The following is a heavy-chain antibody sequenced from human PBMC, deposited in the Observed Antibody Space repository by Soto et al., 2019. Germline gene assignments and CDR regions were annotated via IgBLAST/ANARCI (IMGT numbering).Heavy chain of an antibody. CDR3: ARVNYDYVWGSYRPYGMDV. Sequence: QLQLQESGSGLVKPSQTLSLTCAVSGGSISSGGYSWSWIRQPPGKGLEWIGYIYHSGSTYYNPSLKSRVTISVGRSNNQCSLKLSSVTAADTAVYYCARVNYDYVWGSYRPYGMDVWGQGTTVTVSS. D-gene: IGHD3-16*02. CDR2: IYHSGST. J-gene: IGHJ6*02. V-gene: IGHV4-30-2*01. CDR1: GGSISSGGYS.